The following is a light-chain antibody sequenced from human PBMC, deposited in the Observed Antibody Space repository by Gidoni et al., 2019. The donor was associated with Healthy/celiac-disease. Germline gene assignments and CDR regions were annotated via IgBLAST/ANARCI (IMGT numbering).Light chain of an antibody. CDR2: SNN. CDR3: AAWDDSLNGHWV. Sequence: SVRTQPPSASGTPGQRVTIPCSGSSSNLGSNTVNRYQQLPGTAPKLLIYSNNQQPSGVPDRFSGSKSGTSASLAISGLQSEDEADYYCAAWDDSLNGHWVFGGGTKLTVL. J-gene: IGLJ3*02. V-gene: IGLV1-44*01. CDR1: SSNLGSNT.